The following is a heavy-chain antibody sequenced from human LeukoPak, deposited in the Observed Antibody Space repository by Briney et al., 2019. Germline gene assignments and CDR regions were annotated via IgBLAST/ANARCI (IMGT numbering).Heavy chain of an antibody. J-gene: IGHJ4*02. D-gene: IGHD1-26*01. CDR1: GFTFSSYA. CDR3: AKIESGSYYDYFDY. Sequence: GGSLRLSCAASGFTFSSYAMSWVRQAPGKGLEWVSTISGSGGSTYCADSVKGRFTISRDNSKNTLYLQMNGLRAEDTAVYYCAKIESGSYYDYFDYWGQGTLVTVSS. V-gene: IGHV3-23*01. CDR2: ISGSGGST.